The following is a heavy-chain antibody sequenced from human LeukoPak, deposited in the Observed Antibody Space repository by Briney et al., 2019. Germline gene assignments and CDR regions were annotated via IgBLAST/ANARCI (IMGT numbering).Heavy chain of an antibody. CDR2: ISSSSSYI. J-gene: IGHJ6*02. CDR3: ARDVDSWNYAQPPSNYYYGMDV. CDR1: GFTFSSYS. Sequence: GGSLRLSCAASGFTFSSYSMNWVRQAPGKGLEWVSSISSSSSYIYYADSVKGRFTISRDNAKNSLYLQMNSLRAEDTAVHYCARDVDSWNYAQPPSNYYYGMDVWGQGTTVTVSS. V-gene: IGHV3-21*01. D-gene: IGHD1-7*01.